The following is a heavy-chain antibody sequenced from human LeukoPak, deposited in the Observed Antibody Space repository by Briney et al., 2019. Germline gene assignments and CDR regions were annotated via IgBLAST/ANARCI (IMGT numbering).Heavy chain of an antibody. CDR3: AKGVWAPRFDS. CDR1: GASFSYDY. J-gene: IGHJ5*01. D-gene: IGHD7-27*01. V-gene: IGHV4-34*01. CDR2: IKHSGGI. Sequence: SETLSLTCAVYGASFSYDYWNWIRQAPGKGLEWIGEIKHSGGITYNPSLKSRVTISAEKSKSQFSLRLTSVTAADTAVYYCAKGVWAPRFDSWGQGTLVTVSS.